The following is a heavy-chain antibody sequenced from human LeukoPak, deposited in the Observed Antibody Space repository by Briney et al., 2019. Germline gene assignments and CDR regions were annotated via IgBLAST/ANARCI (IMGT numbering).Heavy chain of an antibody. Sequence: GRSLRLSCAASGFTLDDYAMHWVRQAPGKGLEWVSAIDASGSDTYYTDSVKGRFTISRDNSKNTVYLQMNSLRVEDTAVYYCADYRKPQGLDYWGQGTLVTVSS. CDR2: IDASGSDT. V-gene: IGHV3-23*01. CDR3: ADYRKPQGLDY. CDR1: GFTLDDYA. D-gene: IGHD1-14*01. J-gene: IGHJ4*02.